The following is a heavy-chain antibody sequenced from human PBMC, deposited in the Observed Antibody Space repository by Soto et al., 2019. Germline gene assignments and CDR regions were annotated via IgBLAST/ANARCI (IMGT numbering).Heavy chain of an antibody. V-gene: IGHV3-7*01. CDR3: ARLTDPLIDY. Sequence: GGSLRLSCAASGFTFSSYSMSWVRQAPGKGLEWVANIKQDGSEKYYVDSVKGRFTISRDNAKNSLYLQMNSLRAEDTAVYYCARLTDPLIDYWGQGTLVTVSS. J-gene: IGHJ4*02. D-gene: IGHD2-8*01. CDR1: GFTFSSYS. CDR2: IKQDGSEK.